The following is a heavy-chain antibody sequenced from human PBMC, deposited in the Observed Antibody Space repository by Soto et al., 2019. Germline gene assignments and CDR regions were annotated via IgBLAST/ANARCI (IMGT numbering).Heavy chain of an antibody. Sequence: GWSLRLSCAASGFTFSTYSMNWVRQAPGKGLEWVSYISSSGSTTYYADSVKGRFTISRDNAKNSLYLQMSSLRDEDRAVYYCARVLGVWGQGTMVTAS. CDR3: ARVLGV. CDR1: GFTFSTYS. J-gene: IGHJ6*02. V-gene: IGHV3-48*02. CDR2: ISSSGSTT.